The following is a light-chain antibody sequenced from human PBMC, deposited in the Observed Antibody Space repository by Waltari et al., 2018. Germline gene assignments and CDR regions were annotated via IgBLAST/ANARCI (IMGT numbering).Light chain of an antibody. CDR2: TNN. V-gene: IGLV1-40*01. CDR1: SPTIGTGYD. Sequence: QSVLTQPPSVSGAPGQRVTIPCTGSSPTIGTGYDVHWYKQLPGPAPKPLISTNNDRPSGVPDRFSASKSGTSASLAITGLQAEDEADYYCQSYDSSLGGSVFGGGTKLTVL. CDR3: QSYDSSLGGSV. J-gene: IGLJ2*01.